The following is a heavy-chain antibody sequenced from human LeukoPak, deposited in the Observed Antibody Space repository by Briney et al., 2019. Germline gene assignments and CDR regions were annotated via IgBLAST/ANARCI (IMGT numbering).Heavy chain of an antibody. D-gene: IGHD3-22*01. Sequence: PGGSLRLSCAASGFTFSGCAMSWVRQAPGKGLEWVSAISGSGGSTYYADSVKGRFTIFRDNSKNTLYLQMNSLRAEDTAVYYCAKRHYDSSGYVGSFDYWGQGTLVTVSS. CDR3: AKRHYDSSGYVGSFDY. CDR1: GFTFSGCA. V-gene: IGHV3-23*01. CDR2: ISGSGGST. J-gene: IGHJ4*02.